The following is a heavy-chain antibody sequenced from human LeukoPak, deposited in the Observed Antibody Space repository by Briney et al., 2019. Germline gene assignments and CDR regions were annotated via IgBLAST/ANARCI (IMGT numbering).Heavy chain of an antibody. D-gene: IGHD6-6*01. Sequence: SETLSLTCTVSGDSISGGSYFWSWIRQSAGKGLEWTGRIYNSGITNYNPSLKGRLTISVDTTKNQFSLKLSSVTAADTAVYYCARGLRSSSSSGLGDYWGQGTLVTVSS. J-gene: IGHJ4*02. CDR3: ARGLRSSSSSGLGDY. CDR2: IYNSGIT. CDR1: GDSISGGSYF. V-gene: IGHV4-61*02.